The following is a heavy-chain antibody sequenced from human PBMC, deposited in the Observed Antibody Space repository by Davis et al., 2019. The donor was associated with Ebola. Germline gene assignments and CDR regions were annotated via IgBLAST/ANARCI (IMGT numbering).Heavy chain of an antibody. CDR1: GFTFSSYS. D-gene: IGHD6-25*01. Sequence: GESLKISCAASGFTFSSYSMNWVRQAPGKGLEWVSSISSSSSYIYYADSAKGRFTISRDNAKNSLYLQMNSLRAEDTAVYYCARGRLRSYYFDYWGQGTLVTVSS. J-gene: IGHJ4*02. V-gene: IGHV3-21*01. CDR2: ISSSSSYI. CDR3: ARGRLRSYYFDY.